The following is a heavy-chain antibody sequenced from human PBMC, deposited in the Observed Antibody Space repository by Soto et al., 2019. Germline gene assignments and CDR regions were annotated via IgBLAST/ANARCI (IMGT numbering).Heavy chain of an antibody. V-gene: IGHV1-69*13. CDR1: GGTFSSYA. CDR2: IIPIFGTA. Sequence: SVKVSCKASGGTFSSYAISWVRQAPGQGLEWMGGIIPIFGTANYAQKFQGRVTITADESTSTAYMELSSLRSEYMAVYQSARAYPSYYYYGMDLWGQWTTGTVS. CDR3: ARAYPSYYYYGMDL. J-gene: IGHJ6*02.